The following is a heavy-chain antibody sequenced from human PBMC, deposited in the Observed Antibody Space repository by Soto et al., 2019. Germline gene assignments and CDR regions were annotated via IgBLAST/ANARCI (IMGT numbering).Heavy chain of an antibody. CDR2: INHSGST. V-gene: IGHV4-34*01. D-gene: IGHD3-3*01. CDR1: GGSFSGYY. CDR3: ARGGGPHSPLRFLEWLLV. Sequence: SETLSLTCAVYGGSFSGYYWSWIRQPPGKGLEWIGEINHSGSTNYNPSLKSRVTISVDTSKNQFSLKLSSVTAADTAVYYCARGGGPHSPLRFLEWLLVWGQGTLVTVSS. J-gene: IGHJ4*02.